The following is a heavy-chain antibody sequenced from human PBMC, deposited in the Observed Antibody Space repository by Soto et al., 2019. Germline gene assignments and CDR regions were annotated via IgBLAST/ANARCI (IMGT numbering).Heavy chain of an antibody. J-gene: IGHJ4*02. Sequence: SETLSLTCTVSGGSISSSSYYWGWIRQPPGKGLEWAGTIYYSGSTYYNPSLESRVIILVDTTKNQFSLKVTSVTAADTAVYYCVRRGLLPFDYWGQGMLVTVSS. CDR2: IYYSGST. CDR3: VRRGLLPFDY. D-gene: IGHD2-15*01. CDR1: GGSISSSSYY. V-gene: IGHV4-39*07.